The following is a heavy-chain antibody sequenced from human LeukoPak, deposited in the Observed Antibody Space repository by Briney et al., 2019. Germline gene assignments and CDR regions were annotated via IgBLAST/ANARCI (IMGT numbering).Heavy chain of an antibody. V-gene: IGHV4-39*01. D-gene: IGHD3-16*01. CDR2: ILYTGKS. J-gene: IGHJ4*01. CDR1: GGSISGNYY. CDR3: ARLGDVEVNGGTLDY. Sequence: NASETLSLTCTVSGGSISGNYYWGWIRQPPGKGLEWIGSILYTGKSNKNPSLKTRVTVSVDTSKNQFFLKVTSVTVADTAVYFCARLGDVEVNGGTLDYWGRGTLVTVSS.